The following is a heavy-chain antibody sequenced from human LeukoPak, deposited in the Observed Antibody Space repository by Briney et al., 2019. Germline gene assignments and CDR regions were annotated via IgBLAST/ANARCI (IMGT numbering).Heavy chain of an antibody. J-gene: IGHJ5*02. V-gene: IGHV1-69*05. D-gene: IGHD6-6*01. CDR1: GGTFSSYA. Sequence: SVKVSCKASGGTFSSYAISWVRQAPGQGLEWMGGIIPIFGTANYAQKFQGRVTITTDESTSTAYMELSSLRSEDTAVYYCARDPLYSSSSSWRGRNWFDPWGQGTLLTVSS. CDR3: ARDPLYSSSSSWRGRNWFDP. CDR2: IIPIFGTA.